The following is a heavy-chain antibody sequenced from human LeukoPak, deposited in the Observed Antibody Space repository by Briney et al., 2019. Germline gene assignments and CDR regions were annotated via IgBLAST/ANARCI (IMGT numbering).Heavy chain of an antibody. CDR2: INSDGSST. CDR1: GFTFSSYW. V-gene: IGHV3-74*01. D-gene: IGHD3-3*01. CDR3: ARAPYYDFWSGYYTDAFDI. J-gene: IGHJ3*02. Sequence: GGSLRLSCAASGFTFSSYWMHWVRQAPGKGLVWVPRINSDGSSTSYADSVKGRFTISRDNAKNTLYLQMNSLRAEDTAVYYCARAPYYDFWSGYYTDAFDIWGQGTMVTVSS.